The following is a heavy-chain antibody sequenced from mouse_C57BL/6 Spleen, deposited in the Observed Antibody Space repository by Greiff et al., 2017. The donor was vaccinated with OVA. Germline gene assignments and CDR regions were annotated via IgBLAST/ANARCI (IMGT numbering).Heavy chain of an antibody. CDR3: ARYHYGNYPRFDY. Sequence: DVKLVESGPGLAKPSQTLSLTCSVPGYSITSDYWNWIRKFPGNKLEYMGYISYSGSTYYNPSLKSRISITRDTSKNQYYLQLNSVTTEDTATYYCARYHYGNYPRFDYWGQGTTLTVSS. CDR1: GYSITSDY. V-gene: IGHV3-8*01. J-gene: IGHJ2*01. D-gene: IGHD2-1*01. CDR2: ISYSGST.